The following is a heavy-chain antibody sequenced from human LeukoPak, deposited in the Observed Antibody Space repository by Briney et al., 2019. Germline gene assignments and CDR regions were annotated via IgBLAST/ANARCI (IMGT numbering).Heavy chain of an antibody. CDR1: GYTFTNYA. J-gene: IGHJ4*02. V-gene: IGHV7-4-1*02. Sequence: GASVNVSFTASGYTFTNYAMNWVRQAPGQGLEWMGWINTNTGNPTYAQGFTGRFVFSLDTSVSTAYLQISSLKAEDTAVYYCARPHYGDYADYWGQGTLVTVSS. CDR3: ARPHYGDYADY. D-gene: IGHD4-17*01. CDR2: INTNTGNP.